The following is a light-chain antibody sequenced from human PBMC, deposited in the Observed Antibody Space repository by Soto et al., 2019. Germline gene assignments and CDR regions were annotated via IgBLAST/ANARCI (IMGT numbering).Light chain of an antibody. V-gene: IGLV1-40*01. J-gene: IGLJ2*01. CDR1: SSNIGAGYD. Sequence: QSVLTQPPSMSGAPGQRVTISCTGSSSNIGAGYDVHWYQQHPGTAPKRLIFDNNNRPSGVPDRFSGSKSDTSASLAITGLQAEDEADYYCQSFDTSLSGFVVFGGGTQLTVL. CDR3: QSFDTSLSGFVV. CDR2: DNN.